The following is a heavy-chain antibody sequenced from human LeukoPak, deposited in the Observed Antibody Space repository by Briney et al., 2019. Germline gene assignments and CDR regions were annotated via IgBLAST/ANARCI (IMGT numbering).Heavy chain of an antibody. Sequence: PGGSLRLSCTASGFTFSSYEMNWVRQAPGKGLEWVSYISSSGSTIYYADSVKGRFTISRDNAKNSLYLQMNSLRAEDTAVYYCARVRGFWGSVSQVPAATGVFDYWGQGTLVTVSS. D-gene: IGHD2-2*01. V-gene: IGHV3-48*03. CDR2: ISSSGSTI. J-gene: IGHJ4*02. CDR1: GFTFSSYE. CDR3: ARVRGFWGSVSQVPAATGVFDY.